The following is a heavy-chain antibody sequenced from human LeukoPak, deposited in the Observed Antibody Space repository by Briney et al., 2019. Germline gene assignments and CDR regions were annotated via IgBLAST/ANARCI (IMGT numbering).Heavy chain of an antibody. Sequence: GGSLRLSCAASGFTVSSNYMSWVRQAPGKGLEWVSVIYSGGSTYYADSVKGRFTISRDNSKNTLYLQMNSPRAEDTAVYYCARVWPIVYYDSSGPFDYWGQGTLVTVSS. D-gene: IGHD3-22*01. CDR3: ARVWPIVYYDSSGPFDY. CDR1: GFTVSSNY. J-gene: IGHJ4*02. V-gene: IGHV3-66*01. CDR2: IYSGGST.